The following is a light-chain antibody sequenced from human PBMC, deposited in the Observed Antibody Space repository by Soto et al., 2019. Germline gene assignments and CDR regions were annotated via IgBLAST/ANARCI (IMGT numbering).Light chain of an antibody. V-gene: IGKV3-20*01. CDR2: DAS. J-gene: IGKJ4*01. CDR3: QQHGPSLKLT. CDR1: QSLGSNY. Sequence: EIVLTQSPGTLSLSPGERATLSCRASQSLGSNYLAWYQQKPGQAPRLLIYDASSRAAGIPDRFSGSGSGTDFTLTISRLEPEDFAVYYCQQHGPSLKLTFGGGTKVEI.